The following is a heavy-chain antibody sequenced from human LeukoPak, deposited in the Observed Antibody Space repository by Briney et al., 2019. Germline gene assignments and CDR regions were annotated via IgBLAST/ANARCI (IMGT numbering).Heavy chain of an antibody. CDR1: GYTFTGYY. D-gene: IGHD3-22*01. Sequence: ASVKVSRKASGYTFTGYYMHWVRQAPGQGLEWMGIINPSGGSTIYAQKFQGRVTMTRDTSISTAYMELSRLRSDDTAVYYCARAQYYYDSSGYEESPFYFDYWGQGTLVTVSS. CDR2: INPSGGST. V-gene: IGHV1-2*02. J-gene: IGHJ4*02. CDR3: ARAQYYYDSSGYEESPFYFDY.